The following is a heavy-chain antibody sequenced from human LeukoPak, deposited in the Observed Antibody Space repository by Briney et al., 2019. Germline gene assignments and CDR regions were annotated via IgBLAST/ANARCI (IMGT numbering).Heavy chain of an antibody. CDR3: ARDHPVANWAPDI. Sequence: AETLSLTCSVSGGSISSYSWTWIRQPPGKGLEWIGFIDYSGSSNYNPSLKSRVTISADPSTNHFSLNLTSVTAADTAVYFCARDHPVANWAPDIWGRGTMVTVSS. D-gene: IGHD7-27*01. V-gene: IGHV4-59*13. CDR1: GGSISSYS. J-gene: IGHJ3*02. CDR2: IDYSGSS.